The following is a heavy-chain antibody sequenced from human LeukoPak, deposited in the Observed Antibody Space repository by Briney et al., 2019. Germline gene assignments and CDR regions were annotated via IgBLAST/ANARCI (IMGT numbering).Heavy chain of an antibody. CDR3: ARDLGRDYDFWSGYYTQHYFDY. D-gene: IGHD3-3*01. CDR2: ISAYNGNT. Sequence: ASVKVSCKASGYTFTSYGISWVRQAPGQGLEWVGWISAYNGNTNYAQKLQGRVTMTTDTSTSTAYMELRSLRSDDTAVYYCARDLGRDYDFWSGYYTQHYFDYWGQGTLVTVSS. V-gene: IGHV1-18*01. J-gene: IGHJ4*02. CDR1: GYTFTSYG.